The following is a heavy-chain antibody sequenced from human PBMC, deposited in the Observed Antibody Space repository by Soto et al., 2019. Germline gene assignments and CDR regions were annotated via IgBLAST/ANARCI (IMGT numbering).Heavy chain of an antibody. Sequence: GGSLRLSCAASGFTFSSYAMSWVRQAPGKGLEWVSAISGSGGSTYYADSVKGRFTISRDNSKNTLYLQMNSLRAEDTAVYYCAKVLVDTAMVFIPLDYYYYGMDVWGQGATVTVSS. CDR2: ISGSGGST. V-gene: IGHV3-23*01. D-gene: IGHD5-18*01. CDR3: AKVLVDTAMVFIPLDYYYYGMDV. CDR1: GFTFSSYA. J-gene: IGHJ6*02.